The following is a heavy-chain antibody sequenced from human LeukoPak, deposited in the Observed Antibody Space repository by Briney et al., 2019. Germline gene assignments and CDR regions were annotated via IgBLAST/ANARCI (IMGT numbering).Heavy chain of an antibody. CDR2: IFYSGST. CDR1: GGSISSSNW. CDR3: ARQRYTSGWYETRYFDL. D-gene: IGHD6-19*01. Sequence: SGTLSLTCAVSGGSISSSNWWSWVRQPPGKGLEWIGSIFYSGSTYYNASLKSRVTISLDTSKNQFSLKLSSVTAADTAVYYCARQRYTSGWYETRYFDLWGRGTLVIVSS. J-gene: IGHJ2*01. V-gene: IGHV4-4*02.